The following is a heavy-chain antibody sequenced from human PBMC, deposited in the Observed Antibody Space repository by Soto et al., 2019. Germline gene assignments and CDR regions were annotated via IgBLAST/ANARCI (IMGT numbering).Heavy chain of an antibody. Sequence: GESLKISCKGSGYSFTSYWISWVRQMPGKGLEWMGRIDPSDSYTNYSSSFQGHVTISADKSISTAYLQWSSLKASDTAMYYCARLAPIVVVPAAIDYYYGMDVWGQGTTVTVSS. CDR2: IDPSDSYT. J-gene: IGHJ6*02. D-gene: IGHD2-2*01. V-gene: IGHV5-10-1*01. CDR1: GYSFTSYW. CDR3: ARLAPIVVVPAAIDYYYGMDV.